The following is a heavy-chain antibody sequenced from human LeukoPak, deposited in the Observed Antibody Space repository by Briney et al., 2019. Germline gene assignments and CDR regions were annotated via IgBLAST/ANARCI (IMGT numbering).Heavy chain of an antibody. CDR1: GFSVTTDSYC. Sequence: NPSETLSLTCTASGFSVTTDSYCWGWIRQPPGKGLEWIGYDYCGGNTNYDPSLKRRVTISVDTSKNQFSLTLTSVTAADTAVYFCARDHFGSLDSWGQGILVTVSS. D-gene: IGHD3-10*01. CDR3: ARDHFGSLDS. V-gene: IGHV4-61*01. CDR2: DYCGGNT. J-gene: IGHJ4*02.